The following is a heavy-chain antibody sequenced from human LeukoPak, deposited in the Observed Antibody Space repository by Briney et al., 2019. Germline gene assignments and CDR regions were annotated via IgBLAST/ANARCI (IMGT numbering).Heavy chain of an antibody. V-gene: IGHV4-39*07. J-gene: IGHJ4*02. CDR3: ARAGGSSSPIRI. Sequence: PSETLSLTCTVSGGSISSSSYYWGWIRQPPGKGLEWIGSIYYSGSTYYNPSLKSRVTISVDTSKNQFSLKLSSVTAADTAVYYCARAGGSSSPIRIWGQGTLVIVSS. D-gene: IGHD6-6*01. CDR2: IYYSGST. CDR1: GGSISSSSYY.